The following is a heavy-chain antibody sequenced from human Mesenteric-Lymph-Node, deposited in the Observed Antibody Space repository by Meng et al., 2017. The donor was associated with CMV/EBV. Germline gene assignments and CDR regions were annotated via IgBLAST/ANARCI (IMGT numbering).Heavy chain of an antibody. Sequence: HRHGRGAAMVKPSEALSLTCGVDPGSFSGYYCSWIRQPPGKGMEGIGEINHRASTNYNQSLKSRVTLSIDTSKTQISLKLRSVTPADTAVSYCECHPRWLKSEGGFNSWGQGTLVTVSS. J-gene: IGHJ4*02. D-gene: IGHD4-23*01. CDR2: INHRAST. V-gene: IGHV4-34*01. CDR3: ECHPRWLKSEGGFNS. CDR1: PGSFSGYY.